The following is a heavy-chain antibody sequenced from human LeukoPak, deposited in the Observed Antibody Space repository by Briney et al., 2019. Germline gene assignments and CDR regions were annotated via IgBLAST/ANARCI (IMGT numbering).Heavy chain of an antibody. J-gene: IGHJ5*02. CDR3: ARGVGGYCSGGSCYSAPNWFDP. V-gene: IGHV4-34*01. CDR1: GGSFSGYY. D-gene: IGHD2-15*01. Sequence: TETLSLTCAVYGGSFSGYYWSWIRQPPGKGVEWIGEINHSGSTNYNPSLKSRVTISVDTSKNQFSLKLSTVTAADTAVYYCARGVGGYCSGGSCYSAPNWFDPWGQGTLVTVSS. CDR2: INHSGST.